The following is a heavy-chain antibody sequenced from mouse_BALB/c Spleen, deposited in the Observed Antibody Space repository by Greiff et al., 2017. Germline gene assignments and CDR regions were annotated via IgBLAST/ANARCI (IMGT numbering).Heavy chain of an antibody. J-gene: IGHJ2*01. CDR1: GYTFTSYW. D-gene: IGHD2-14*01. CDR3: TRGGYYRYGFDY. Sequence: EVQLQQSGTVLARPGASVKMSCKASGYTFTSYWMHWVKQRPGQGLEWIGAIYPGNSDTSYNQKFKGKAKLTAVTSTSTAYMELSSLTNEDSAVYCCTRGGYYRYGFDYWGQGTTLTVSS. V-gene: IGHV1-5*01. CDR2: IYPGNSDT.